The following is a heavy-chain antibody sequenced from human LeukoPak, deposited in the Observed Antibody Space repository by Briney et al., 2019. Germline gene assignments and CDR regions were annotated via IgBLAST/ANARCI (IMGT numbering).Heavy chain of an antibody. J-gene: IGHJ5*02. Sequence: PSETLSLTCTVSGGSISSSSYYWGWIRQPPGKGLEWIGSIYYSGSTYYNPSLKSRVTMSVDTSKNQFSLKLSSVTAADTAVYYCARDSLTVVVPAAPPSWFDPWGQGTLVTVSS. CDR1: GGSISSSSYY. V-gene: IGHV4-39*07. CDR3: ARDSLTVVVPAAPPSWFDP. D-gene: IGHD2-2*01. CDR2: IYYSGST.